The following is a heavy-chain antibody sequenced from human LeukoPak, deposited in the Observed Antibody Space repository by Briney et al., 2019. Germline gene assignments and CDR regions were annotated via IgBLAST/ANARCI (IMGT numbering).Heavy chain of an antibody. CDR2: IYSNGIT. CDR1: GGSISSYY. Sequence: SETLSLTCTVSGGSISSYYWSWLRQPLGKGPEWIGYIYSNGITNYNPSLKSRVTMSVDTSKNQFSLKLSSVTAADTAVYYCARGTNAFDIWGQGTMVTVSS. J-gene: IGHJ3*02. V-gene: IGHV4-59*01. CDR3: ARGTNAFDI.